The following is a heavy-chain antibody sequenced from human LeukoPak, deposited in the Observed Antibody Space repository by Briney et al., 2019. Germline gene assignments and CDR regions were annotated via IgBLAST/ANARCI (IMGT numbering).Heavy chain of an antibody. V-gene: IGHV3-23*01. CDR1: GFTFSSYA. CDR2: ISGSGGST. Sequence: PGGSLRLSCAASGFTFSSYAMSWVRQAPGKGLEWVSAISGSGGSTYYADSVRGRFTISRDNSKNTLYLQMDSLTTGDTAVYYCAKALLGHLWFGELHLDYWGQGALVTVSS. CDR3: AKALLGHLWFGELHLDY. J-gene: IGHJ4*02. D-gene: IGHD3-10*01.